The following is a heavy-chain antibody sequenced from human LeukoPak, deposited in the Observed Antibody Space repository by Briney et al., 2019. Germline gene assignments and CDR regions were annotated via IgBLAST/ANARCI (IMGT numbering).Heavy chain of an antibody. CDR2: IYYSGST. Sequence: NASETLSLTCAVSGYSISSSNWWGWIRQPPGKGLEWIGYIYYSGSTNYSPSLKSRVTISVDTSKNQFSLKLSSVTAADTAVYYCASSYYDSSGYFLMDDYWGQGTLVTVSS. D-gene: IGHD3-22*01. J-gene: IGHJ4*02. CDR1: GYSISSSNW. CDR3: ASSYYDSSGYFLMDDY. V-gene: IGHV4-28*01.